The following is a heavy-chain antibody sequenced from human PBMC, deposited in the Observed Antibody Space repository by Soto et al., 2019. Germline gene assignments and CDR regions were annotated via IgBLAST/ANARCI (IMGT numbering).Heavy chain of an antibody. Sequence: GGSLRLSCAASGFTFSSYAMHWVRQAPGKGLEWVAIIWHDGNNKYYADSVRGRFIISRDNSKNRLYLQMNSLRAEDTAVYYCASDLVGASDSYGLDVWGQGTPVTVSS. D-gene: IGHD1-26*01. J-gene: IGHJ6*02. CDR1: GFTFSSYA. V-gene: IGHV3-33*08. CDR3: ASDLVGASDSYGLDV. CDR2: IWHDGNNK.